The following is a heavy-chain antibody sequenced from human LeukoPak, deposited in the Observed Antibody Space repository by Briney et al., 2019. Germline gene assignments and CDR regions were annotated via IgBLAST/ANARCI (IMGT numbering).Heavy chain of an antibody. D-gene: IGHD6-19*01. J-gene: IGHJ4*02. V-gene: IGHV3-53*01. CDR1: GFTVSSNY. CDR3: ARAVAGTYFDY. Sequence: GGSLRLSCAASGFTVSSNYMSWVRQAPGKGLEWVSVIYSGGSTYYADSVKGRFTISRDNSKNTLNLQMNSLRAEDTAVYYCARAVAGTYFDYWGQGTLVTVSS. CDR2: IYSGGST.